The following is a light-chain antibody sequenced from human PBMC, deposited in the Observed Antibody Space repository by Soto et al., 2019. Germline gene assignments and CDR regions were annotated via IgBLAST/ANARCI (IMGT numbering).Light chain of an antibody. CDR3: QQSYSIPPT. CDR1: QTISTY. Sequence: DIQMTQSPSSLSASVGARVTITCRASQTISTYLNWYQQKPGKAPKLLIYLSSTLQSGVPSRFSGSGSGTDFILTISSLQPEDFATYYCQQSYSIPPTFGQGTKVEIK. CDR2: LSS. V-gene: IGKV1-39*01. J-gene: IGKJ1*01.